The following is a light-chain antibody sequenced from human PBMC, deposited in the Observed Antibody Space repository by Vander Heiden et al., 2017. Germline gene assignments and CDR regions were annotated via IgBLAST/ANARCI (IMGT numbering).Light chain of an antibody. J-gene: IGKJ2*01. CDR2: DAS. CDR3: QQYAIRPHT. Sequence: DIDMTQSPSSLAASVGDRVTIPCQASQDIGNYVNWYQQKPGKAPKLLIYDASNLEAGVPSRFSGSGSGTDFTVTINSLQPEDIATYYCQQYAIRPHTFGRGTKLEIK. V-gene: IGKV1-33*01. CDR1: QDIGNY.